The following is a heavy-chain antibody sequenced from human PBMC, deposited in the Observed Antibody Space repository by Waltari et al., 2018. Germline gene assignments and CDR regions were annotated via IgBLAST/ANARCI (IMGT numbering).Heavy chain of an antibody. D-gene: IGHD3-10*01. CDR1: GFTCRGYA. CDR2: IDWNSGNL. Sequence: EVQLVESGGGLVQPGGSLRLSCAASGFTCRGYAMHGARQGPGRGLEWVAGIDWNSGNLNYADSVKGRFTIPRDNAENTLYLQMNSLRPEDTALYHCTKDMFYGSGNLFDIWGQGTMVTVSS. CDR3: TKDMFYGSGNLFDI. J-gene: IGHJ3*02. V-gene: IGHV3-9*01.